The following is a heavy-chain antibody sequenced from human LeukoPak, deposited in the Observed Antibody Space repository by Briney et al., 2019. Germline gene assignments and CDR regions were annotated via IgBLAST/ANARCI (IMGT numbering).Heavy chain of an antibody. CDR2: IYYSGST. CDR1: GGSISSYY. V-gene: IGHV4-59*01. D-gene: IGHD4-11*01. Sequence: SETLSLTCTVSGGSISSYYWSWIRQPPGKGLEWIGYIYYSGSTNYHPSLKSRVTISVDTSKNQFSLRLTSVTAADTAVYYCAGSRGAVSVDYWGQGTLVTVSP. J-gene: IGHJ4*02. CDR3: AGSRGAVSVDY.